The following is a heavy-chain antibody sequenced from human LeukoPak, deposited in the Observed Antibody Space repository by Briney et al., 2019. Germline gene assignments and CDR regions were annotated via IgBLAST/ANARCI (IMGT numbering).Heavy chain of an antibody. CDR1: GFTFSSYA. D-gene: IGHD5-12*01. J-gene: IGHJ4*02. Sequence: PGGSLRLSCAASGFTFSSYAMSWVRQAPGKGLEWVAVISYDGSNKYHADSVKGRFTISRDNSKNTLYLQMNSLRAEDTAVYYCAKSLRRGYDYGPFDYWGQGTLVTVSS. V-gene: IGHV3-30*18. CDR2: ISYDGSNK. CDR3: AKSLRRGYDYGPFDY.